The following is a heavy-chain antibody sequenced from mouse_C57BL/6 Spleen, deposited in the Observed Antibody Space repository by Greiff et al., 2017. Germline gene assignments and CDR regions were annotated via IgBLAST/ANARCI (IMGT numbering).Heavy chain of an antibody. CDR1: GYTFPDYE. J-gene: IGHJ3*01. D-gene: IGHD2-3*01. CDR2: IAPEPGGT. V-gene: IGHV1-15*01. Sequence: QVQLQQSGAELVRPGASVTLSCKASGYTFPDYEMHWVKQTPVHGLEWIGAIAPEPGGTAYNQKFKGKAILTADKSSSTAYMELRSLTSEDSAVYYCSYDGYYPLAYWGQGTLVTVSA. CDR3: SYDGYYPLAY.